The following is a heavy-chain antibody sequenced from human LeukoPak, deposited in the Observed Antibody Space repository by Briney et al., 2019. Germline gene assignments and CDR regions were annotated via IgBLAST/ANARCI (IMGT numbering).Heavy chain of an antibody. Sequence: ASVKVSCKASGYTFTGYYMHWVRQAPGQGLEWMGWINPNSGGTNYAQKFQGRVTMTRDTSISTAYMELSRLRSDDTAVYYCARVPGIQLWLRGVREFDYWGQGTLVTVSS. CDR2: INPNSGGT. CDR3: ARVPGIQLWLRGVREFDY. J-gene: IGHJ4*02. D-gene: IGHD5-18*01. CDR1: GYTFTGYY. V-gene: IGHV1-2*02.